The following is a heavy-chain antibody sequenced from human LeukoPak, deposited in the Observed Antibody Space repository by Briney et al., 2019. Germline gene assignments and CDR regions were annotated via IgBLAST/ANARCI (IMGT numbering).Heavy chain of an antibody. D-gene: IGHD5-18*01. CDR1: GGSISSGGYY. CDR2: IHYNGNT. V-gene: IGHV4-31*03. Sequence: PSQTLSLTCTVSGGSISSGGYYWSWIRQHPGKGLEWIGYIHYNGNTYYNPSLKSRVTISVDTSKNQFSLKLSSVTAAGTAVFYCARAAMGGANWFDPWGQGTLVTVSS. CDR3: ARAAMGGANWFDP. J-gene: IGHJ5*02.